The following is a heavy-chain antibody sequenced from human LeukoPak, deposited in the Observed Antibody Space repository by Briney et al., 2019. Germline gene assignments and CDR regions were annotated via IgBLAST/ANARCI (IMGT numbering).Heavy chain of an antibody. Sequence: NTSETLSLTCTVSGYSISSGYYWGWIRQPPGKGLEWIGEINHSGSTNYNPSLKSRVTISVDTSKNQFSLKLSSVTAADTAVYYCARGGWGSNWFDPWGQGTLVTVSS. CDR3: ARGGWGSNWFDP. CDR2: INHSGST. V-gene: IGHV4-38-2*02. J-gene: IGHJ5*02. D-gene: IGHD3-16*01. CDR1: GYSISSGYY.